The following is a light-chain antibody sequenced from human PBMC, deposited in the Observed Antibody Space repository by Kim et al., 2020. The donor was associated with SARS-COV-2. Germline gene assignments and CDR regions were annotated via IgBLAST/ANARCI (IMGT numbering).Light chain of an antibody. V-gene: IGKV1-5*01. J-gene: IGKJ4*01. CDR3: QQYNSYPFT. Sequence: ASVGARVTLTCRASQSISNWLAWYQQKAGKAPKLLIYDASTLESGVPSRFSGSGSGTEFTLTISNLQPDDFATYYCQQYNSYPFTFGGGTKVDIK. CDR2: DAS. CDR1: QSISNW.